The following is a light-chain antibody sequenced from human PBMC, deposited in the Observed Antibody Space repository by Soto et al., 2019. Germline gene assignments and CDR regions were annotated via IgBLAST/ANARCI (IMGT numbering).Light chain of an antibody. CDR2: AAS. J-gene: IGKJ3*01. V-gene: IGKV1-8*01. CDR1: QGISSY. CDR3: QQYYSYPFT. Sequence: AIRMTQSPSSLSAATGDRVTITCRASQGISSYLAWYQQKPGKAPKLLIYAASTLQSGVPSRFSGSGSGTDFTLTISCLQSEDFATYYCQQYYSYPFTFGPGNKVYIK.